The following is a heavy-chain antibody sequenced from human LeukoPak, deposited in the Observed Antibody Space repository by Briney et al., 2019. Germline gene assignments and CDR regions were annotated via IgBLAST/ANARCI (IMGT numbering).Heavy chain of an antibody. V-gene: IGHV3-21*01. D-gene: IGHD2-2*01. CDR1: GFTFSSYS. CDR2: ISSSSSYI. J-gene: IGHJ6*02. Sequence: GGSLRLSCAASGFTFSSYSMNWVRQAPGKGLEWVSSISSSSSYIYYADPVKGRFTISRDNAKNSLYLQMNSLRAEDTAVYYCARVQPLYGMDVWGQGTTVTVSS. CDR3: ARVQPLYGMDV.